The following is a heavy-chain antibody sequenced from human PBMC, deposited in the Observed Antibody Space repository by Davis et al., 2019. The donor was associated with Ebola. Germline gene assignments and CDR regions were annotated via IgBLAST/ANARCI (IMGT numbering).Heavy chain of an antibody. CDR1: GFTFSSYA. V-gene: IGHV3-21*01. CDR3: ARVEGAIAVAGVFDY. J-gene: IGHJ4*02. Sequence: GESLKISCAASGFTFSSYAMSWVRQAPGKGLEWVSSISSSSSYIYYADSVKGRFTISRDNAKNSLYLQMNSLRAEDTAVYYCARVEGAIAVAGVFDYWGQGTLVTVSS. CDR2: ISSSSSYI. D-gene: IGHD6-19*01.